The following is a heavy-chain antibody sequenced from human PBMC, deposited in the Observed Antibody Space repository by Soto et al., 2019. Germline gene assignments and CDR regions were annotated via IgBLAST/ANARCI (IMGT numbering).Heavy chain of an antibody. CDR2: IYPADSDT. CDR1: GYNFTSYW. J-gene: IGHJ4*02. D-gene: IGHD1-1*01. V-gene: IGHV5-51*01. CDR3: ARRRDWNDAFDF. Sequence: PGESLKISCKASGYNFTSYWIGWVRQMPGKGLELMGVIYPADSDTRYRPPFEGQVTFSVDKSLSTAYVLWASLKTSDTARYYCARRRDWNDAFDFWGLGSLVTVSS.